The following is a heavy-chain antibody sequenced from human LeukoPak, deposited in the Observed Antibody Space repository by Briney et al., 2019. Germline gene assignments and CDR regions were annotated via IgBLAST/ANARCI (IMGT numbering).Heavy chain of an antibody. CDR2: ISSNGGST. CDR3: ARLVAAAGRAMGTWFDP. J-gene: IGHJ5*02. D-gene: IGHD6-13*01. CDR1: GFTFSSYA. Sequence: GGSLRLSCAASGFTFSSYAMHWVRQAPGKGLEYVSAISSNGGSTYYANSVKGRFTISRDNSKNTLYLQMGSLRAEDMAVYYCARLVAAAGRAMGTWFDPWGQGTLVTVSS. V-gene: IGHV3-64*01.